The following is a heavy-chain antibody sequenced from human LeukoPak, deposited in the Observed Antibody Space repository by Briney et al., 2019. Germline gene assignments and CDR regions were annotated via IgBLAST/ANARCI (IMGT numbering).Heavy chain of an antibody. V-gene: IGHV4-39*01. CDR2: IYYSGST. Sequence: PSETLSLTCTVSGGSISSSSYYWGWIRQPPGKGLEWIGSIYYSGSTYSNPSLQSRVTISVDTSKNQFSLKLNSVTAADTVVYYCASTTMVRGAKNWFDPWGQGTLVTVSS. D-gene: IGHD3-10*01. CDR3: ASTTMVRGAKNWFDP. CDR1: GGSISSSSYY. J-gene: IGHJ5*02.